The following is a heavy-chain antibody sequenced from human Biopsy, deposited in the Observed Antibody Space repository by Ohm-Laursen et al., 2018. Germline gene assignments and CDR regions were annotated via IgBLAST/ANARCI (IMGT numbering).Heavy chain of an antibody. CDR2: IMPAFGVV. V-gene: IGHV1-69*01. CDR1: GGNLRSYG. Sequence: SSVKVSCKASGGNLRSYGISWVRQAPGQGLEWMGGIMPAFGVVNYGQNFEGRVTIDADDSTTAVDLSSLTSEDTAVYYCARGEAARVNDNYRYRLDHWGQGTTVVVSS. CDR3: ARGEAARVNDNYRYRLDH. J-gene: IGHJ6*02. D-gene: IGHD6-6*01.